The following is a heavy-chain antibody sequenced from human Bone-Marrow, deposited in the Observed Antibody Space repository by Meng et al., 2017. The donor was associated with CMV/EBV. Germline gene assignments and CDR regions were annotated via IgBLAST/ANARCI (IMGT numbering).Heavy chain of an antibody. J-gene: IGHJ4*02. Sequence: CTVSGGSVSSSRNYWGWIRKPPGKGLDWIGSIYYSGSTYYNPSLKSRVTIFVDTSKNQFSLKLSSVTAADTAVYYCARQGSGYYYFDYWGQGTLVTSPQ. CDR2: IYYSGST. V-gene: IGHV4-39*01. CDR1: GGSVSSSRNY. D-gene: IGHD3-22*01. CDR3: ARQGSGYYYFDY.